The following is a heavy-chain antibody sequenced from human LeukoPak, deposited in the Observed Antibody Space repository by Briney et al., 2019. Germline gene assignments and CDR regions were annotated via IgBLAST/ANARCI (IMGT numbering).Heavy chain of an antibody. CDR3: ARAALEYYYDSSGYYFFDY. CDR2: IYTSGST. CDR1: GGSISSYY. V-gene: IGHV4-4*07. J-gene: IGHJ4*02. Sequence: SETLSLTCTVSGGSISSYYWSWIRQPAGKGLEWIGRIYTSGSTNYNPSLKSRVTMSVDTSKNQFSLKLSSVTAADTAVYYCARAALEYYYDSSGYYFFDYWGQGTLVTVSS. D-gene: IGHD3-22*01.